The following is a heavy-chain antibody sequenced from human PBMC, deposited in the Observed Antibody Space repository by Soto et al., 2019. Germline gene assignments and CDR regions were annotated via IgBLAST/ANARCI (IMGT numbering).Heavy chain of an antibody. CDR1: GFTFSTYS. J-gene: IGHJ4*02. V-gene: IGHV3-48*04. Sequence: GGSLRLSCAASGFTFSTYSMNWVRQAPGKGLEWVSYISSSGSTIFYADSVKGRFTVSRDNAQNSLFLLMNSLRAEDTAVYYCARDRDWAFDYWGRGTLVTVSS. D-gene: IGHD3-9*01. CDR2: ISSSGSTI. CDR3: ARDRDWAFDY.